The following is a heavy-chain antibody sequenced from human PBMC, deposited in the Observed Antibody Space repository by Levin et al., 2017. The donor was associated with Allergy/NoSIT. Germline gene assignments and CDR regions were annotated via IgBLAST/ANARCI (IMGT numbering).Heavy chain of an antibody. D-gene: IGHD2-15*01. CDR3: ARGASQVVVDGSSYWFDP. Sequence: SQTLSLTCTVSCGSISSYYWSWLRPPPGKGLEWIGYIYYSGSTNYNPSLKSRVTISVDTSKNQFSLKLSSVTAADTAVYYCARGASQVVVDGSSYWFDPWGQGTLVTVSS. CDR2: IYYSGST. V-gene: IGHV4-59*01. J-gene: IGHJ5*02. CDR1: CGSISSYY.